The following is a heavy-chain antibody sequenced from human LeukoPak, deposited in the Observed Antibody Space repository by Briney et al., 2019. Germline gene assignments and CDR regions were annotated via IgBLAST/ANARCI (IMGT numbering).Heavy chain of an antibody. CDR2: INPNRGST. D-gene: IGHD3-22*01. J-gene: IGHJ4*02. Sequence: ASVKVSCKASGYTFTSYYMYWVRQAPGQGLEWMGIINPNRGSTSYAQKFQGRVTMTRDMSTSTVYMELSSLRSEDTAVYYCARVGKYYYDSGGYYGHWGQGTLVTVSS. V-gene: IGHV1-46*01. CDR1: GYTFTSYY. CDR3: ARVGKYYYDSGGYYGH.